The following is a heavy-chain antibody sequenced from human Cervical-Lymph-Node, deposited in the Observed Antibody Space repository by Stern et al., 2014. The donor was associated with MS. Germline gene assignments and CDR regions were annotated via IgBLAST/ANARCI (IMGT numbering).Heavy chain of an antibody. CDR3: ARDGVGNDDAFDI. V-gene: IGHV1-18*01. CDR1: GYTFSSYG. CDR2: ISAYNGNT. J-gene: IGHJ3*02. Sequence: QVQLLQPGGEVEKPGASVKVSCQASGYTFSSYGISWVRQAPGQGLEWMGWISAYNGNTRYAQKFRGRVTLTTDTSTSTAYMELRSLISDDTAVYYCARDGVGNDDAFDIWGQGTLVTVSS. D-gene: IGHD1-26*01.